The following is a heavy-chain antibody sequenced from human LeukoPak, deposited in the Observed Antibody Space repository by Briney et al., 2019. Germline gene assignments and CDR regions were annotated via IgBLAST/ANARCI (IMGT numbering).Heavy chain of an antibody. V-gene: IGHV1-69*13. CDR3: ARGRTTYYDSSGYYLYYYYIDV. J-gene: IGHJ6*03. CDR2: IIPIFGTA. CDR1: GYTFTSYD. D-gene: IGHD3-22*01. Sequence: SVKVSCKASGYTFTSYDINWVRQAPGQGLEWMGGIIPIFGTANYAQKFQGRVTITADESTSTAYMELSSLRSEDTAVYYCARGRTTYYDSSGYYLYYYYIDVWGKGTTVTVSS.